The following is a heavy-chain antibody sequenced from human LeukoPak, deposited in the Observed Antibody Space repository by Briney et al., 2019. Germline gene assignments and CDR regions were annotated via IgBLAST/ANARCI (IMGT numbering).Heavy chain of an antibody. D-gene: IGHD6-13*01. CDR1: GYTFTSYA. J-gene: IGHJ4*02. CDR2: INTNTGNP. CDR3: ARQYSSSWLVETYYFDY. Sequence: ASVKVSCKASGYTFTSYAMNWVRQAPGQGLEWMGWINTNTGNPTYAQGFTGRFVFSLDTSVSTAYLQISSLKAEDTAVYYCARQYSSSWLVETYYFDYWGQGTLVTVSS. V-gene: IGHV7-4-1*02.